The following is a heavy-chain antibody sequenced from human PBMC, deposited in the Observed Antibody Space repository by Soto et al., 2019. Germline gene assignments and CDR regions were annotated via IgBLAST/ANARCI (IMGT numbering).Heavy chain of an antibody. J-gene: IGHJ6*02. CDR3: ARSPGITGTRASQYAMDV. V-gene: IGHV1-69*13. D-gene: IGHD1-20*01. CDR2: IIPIFGTP. Sequence: SVKVSCKASSDTFSTFAISWVRQAPGQGLEWMGGIIPIFGTPDYAQHFPGRVTISADESTKTAYLELSSLRPEDTAVYYCARSPGITGTRASQYAMDVWGQGTTVTVSS. CDR1: SDTFSTFA.